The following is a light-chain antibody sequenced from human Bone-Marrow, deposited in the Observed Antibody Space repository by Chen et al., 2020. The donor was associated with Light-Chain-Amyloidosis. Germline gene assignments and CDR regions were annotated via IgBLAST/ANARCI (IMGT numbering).Light chain of an antibody. CDR1: SRDIGTFNY. V-gene: IGLV2-14*01. J-gene: IGLJ2*01. CDR2: EVS. CDR3: SSYTSTTTDVI. Sequence: QSALTQPASVSGSPGQSNTISCTGTSRDIGTFNYVSWYQQHPGKAPQLILFEVSNRPSGVSDRFSGSTSGNTASLTISGLQPGDDADFYCSSYTSTTTDVIFGGGTKLTVL.